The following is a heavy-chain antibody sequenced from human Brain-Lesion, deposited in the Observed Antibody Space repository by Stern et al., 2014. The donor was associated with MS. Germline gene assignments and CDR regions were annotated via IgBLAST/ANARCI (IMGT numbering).Heavy chain of an antibody. CDR3: ARTGDDFGDYSLSY. CDR2: IYSSGST. CDR1: GGSINTNNYY. V-gene: IGHV4-39*01. D-gene: IGHD4-17*01. J-gene: IGHJ4*02. Sequence: QVQLVESGPGLVKPSETLSLTCTVSGGSINTNNYYWGWIRQPPGKGLEWIGNIYSSGSTFYSPSPKSRVTMSVDTAKNQVCLKLSSVTAADTAVYYCARTGDDFGDYSLSYWGQGTLVTVSS.